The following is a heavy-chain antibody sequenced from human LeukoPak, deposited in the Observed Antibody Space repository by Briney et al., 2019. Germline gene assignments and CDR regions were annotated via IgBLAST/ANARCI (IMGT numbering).Heavy chain of an antibody. CDR1: GFIFSTYG. V-gene: IGHV3-30*02. D-gene: IGHD3-10*01. J-gene: IGHJ4*02. CDR2: IRNDGSDK. Sequence: GGSLRLSCAASGFIFSTYGMHWVRQAPGKGLEWVAFIRNDGSDKYYAVSVKGRFTISRDNSKNTLYLQMNSLRAEDTAVYYCARGLWFVNWGQGTLVTVSS. CDR3: ARGLWFVN.